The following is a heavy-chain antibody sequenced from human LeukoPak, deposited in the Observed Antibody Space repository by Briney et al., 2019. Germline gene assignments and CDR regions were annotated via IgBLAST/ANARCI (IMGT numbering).Heavy chain of an antibody. D-gene: IGHD6-19*01. J-gene: IGHJ4*02. V-gene: IGHV3-23*01. CDR2: FSGSGGST. CDR1: GFSFEDYS. Sequence: PGGSLRLSCAASGFSFEDYSMHWFRQAPGKGLEWGSVFSGSGGSTYYADSVKGRFTISRDNSRNTLYLQMNSLRAEHTAVYYCAKSVAGYNSGGFDYWGQGTLVTVSS. CDR3: AKSVAGYNSGGFDY.